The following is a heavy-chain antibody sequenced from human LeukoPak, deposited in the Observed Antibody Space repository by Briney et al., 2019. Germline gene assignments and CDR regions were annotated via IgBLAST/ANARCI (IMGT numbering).Heavy chain of an antibody. V-gene: IGHV3-21*01. CDR2: ISSSSSYK. CDR1: GFTFSSYS. Sequence: PGGSLRLSCVASGFTFSSYSMNWVRQAPGKGLEWVSSISSSSSYKCYADSVKVRFTISRDNAKTSLYLQMNSLRAEDTAVYYCARGDRDLYCSSTSCYPVLGGQGTLVTVSS. CDR3: ARGDRDLYCSSTSCYPVL. J-gene: IGHJ4*02. D-gene: IGHD2-2*01.